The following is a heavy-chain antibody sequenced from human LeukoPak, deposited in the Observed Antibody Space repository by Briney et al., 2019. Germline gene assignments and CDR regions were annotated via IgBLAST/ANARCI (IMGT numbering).Heavy chain of an antibody. CDR2: VYSDGTT. CDR1: GFTVTSSY. Sequence: GGSLRLSCAASGFTVTSSYMNWVRQAPGKGLEWVSIVYSDGTTYYADSVKGRFTISRDNSKNTLYLQMNSLRAEDTAVYYCAKDRVVVGTTMYHYWGQGTLVTVSS. J-gene: IGHJ4*02. V-gene: IGHV3-53*01. CDR3: AKDRVVVGTTMYHY. D-gene: IGHD1-26*01.